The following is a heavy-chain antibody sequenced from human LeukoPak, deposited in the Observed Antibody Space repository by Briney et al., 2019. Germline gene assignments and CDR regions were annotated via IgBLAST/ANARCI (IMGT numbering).Heavy chain of an antibody. CDR1: GFTFSSYG. CDR2: ISSSGEST. J-gene: IGHJ4*02. Sequence: GGSLRLSCAASGFTFSSYGMSWVRQAPGKGLEWVSAISSSGESTYYADSVKGRFTISRDNFKNTLYLQMNSLRAEDTAVYYCAKDQSGSYYLLDYWGQGTLVTVSS. V-gene: IGHV3-23*01. CDR3: AKDQSGSYYLLDY. D-gene: IGHD1-26*01.